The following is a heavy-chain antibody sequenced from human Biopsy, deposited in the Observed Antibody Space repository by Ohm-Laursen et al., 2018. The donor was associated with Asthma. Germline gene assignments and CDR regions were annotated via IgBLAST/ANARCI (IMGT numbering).Heavy chain of an antibody. CDR3: ARGDSSNWLHYYFDY. CDR1: GFAVSRDH. D-gene: IGHD3-22*01. V-gene: IGHV3-53*01. J-gene: IGHJ4*02. Sequence: SLRLSCTASGFAVSRDHMFWVRQAPGKGLEWVSVISSGGTSHTADSVRGRFTISRDYSKNTLYLQMHSLRAEDTAVYYCARGDSSNWLHYYFDYWGQGTLVTVSS. CDR2: ISSGGTS.